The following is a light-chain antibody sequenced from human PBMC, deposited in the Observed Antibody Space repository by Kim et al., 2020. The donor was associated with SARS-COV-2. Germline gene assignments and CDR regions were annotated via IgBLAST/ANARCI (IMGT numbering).Light chain of an antibody. J-gene: IGKJ2*01. CDR3: QQYNSYSYT. CDR2: DAS. V-gene: IGKV1-5*01. CDR1: QSISSW. Sequence: DIQMTQSPSTLSASVGDRVTITCRASQSISSWLAWYQQKPGKAPKLLIYDASSLESGVPSRFSGSESGTEFTLTISSLQPDDFATYYCQQYNSYSYTFGQGTKLEI.